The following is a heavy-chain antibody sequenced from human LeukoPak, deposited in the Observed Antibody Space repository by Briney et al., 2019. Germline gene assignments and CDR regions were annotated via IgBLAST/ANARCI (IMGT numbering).Heavy chain of an antibody. J-gene: IGHJ1*01. CDR3: ATLGSKWELLSYFQH. D-gene: IGHD1-26*01. CDR2: ISGSGGST. CDR1: AFTFSSYG. V-gene: IGHV3-23*01. Sequence: GGSLRLSCAASAFTFSSYGMSWVRQAPGKGLEWVSAISGSGGSTYYADSVKGRFTISRDNSKNTLYLQMNSLRAEDTAVYYCATLGSKWELLSYFQHWGQGTLVTVSS.